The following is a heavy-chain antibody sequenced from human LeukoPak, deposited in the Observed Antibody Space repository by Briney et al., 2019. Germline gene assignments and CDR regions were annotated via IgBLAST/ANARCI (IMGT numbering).Heavy chain of an antibody. J-gene: IGHJ4*02. CDR3: ARRRGWPNYFDY. D-gene: IGHD6-19*01. Sequence: ASVKVSCKASGYTFTNYDINSVGHATGQGREGMGWMNPNSGKKGYAQKFQARVTMARHTSINTACMEVSSLRSKDTAVYYCARRRGWPNYFDYWGQGTLVTVSS. V-gene: IGHV1-8*01. CDR2: MNPNSGKK. CDR1: GYTFTNYD.